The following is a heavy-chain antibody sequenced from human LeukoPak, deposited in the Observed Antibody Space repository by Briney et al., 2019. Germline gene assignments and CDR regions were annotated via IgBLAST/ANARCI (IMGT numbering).Heavy chain of an antibody. V-gene: IGHV3-30-3*01. J-gene: IGHJ4*02. Sequence: PGGSLRLSCAASGFTFSSYAMHWVRQAPGKGLEWVAVISYDGSNKYYADSVKGRFTISRDNSKNTLYLQMNSLRAEDTAVYYCARRLRDYVLDYWGQGTLVTVSS. CDR1: GFTFSSYA. D-gene: IGHD4-17*01. CDR3: ARRLRDYVLDY. CDR2: ISYDGSNK.